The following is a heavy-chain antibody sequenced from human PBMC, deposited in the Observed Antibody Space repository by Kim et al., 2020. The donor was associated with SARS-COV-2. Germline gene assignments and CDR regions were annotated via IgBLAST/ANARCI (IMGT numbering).Heavy chain of an antibody. J-gene: IGHJ5*02. D-gene: IGHD6-13*01. CDR1: GFTFGDYA. CDR3: TRVQGSWYKGWFDP. V-gene: IGHV3-49*03. Sequence: GGSLRLSCTASGFTFGDYAMSWFRQAPGKGLEWVGFIRSKAYGGTTEYAASVKGRFTISRDDSKSIAYLQMNSLKTEGTAVYYCTRVQGSWYKGWFDPWGQGTLVTVSS. CDR2: IRSKAYGGTT.